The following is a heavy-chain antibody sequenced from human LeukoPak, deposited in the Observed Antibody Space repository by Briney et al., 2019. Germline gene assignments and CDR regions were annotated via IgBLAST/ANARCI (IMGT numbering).Heavy chain of an antibody. CDR3: ARALSTIAARGAMDL. CDR1: GFTFSSYS. Sequence: GGSLRLSCAASGFTFSSYSMNWVRQAPGKGLEWVSSISSSSSYIYYADSVKGRFAISRDNAKNSLYLQMNSLRAEDTAVYYCARALSTIAARGAMDLWGKGTTVTVSS. V-gene: IGHV3-21*01. D-gene: IGHD6-6*01. CDR2: ISSSSSYI. J-gene: IGHJ6*01.